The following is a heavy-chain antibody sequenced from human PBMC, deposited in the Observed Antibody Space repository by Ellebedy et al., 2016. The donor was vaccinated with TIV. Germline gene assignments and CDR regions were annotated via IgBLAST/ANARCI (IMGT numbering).Heavy chain of an antibody. D-gene: IGHD4-11*01. CDR2: IRGKTDGGTT. J-gene: IGHJ4*02. Sequence: GESLKISCEASGFSSTNAWMSWVRQAPGKGLEWVGHIRGKTDGGTTDYASPMRGTFTILRDESRNTVYLQMNSLKTEDTAVYYCTTVGESNNYPFYFPYWGQGALVTVSS. CDR3: TTVGESNNYPFYFPY. V-gene: IGHV3-15*01. CDR1: GFSSTNAW.